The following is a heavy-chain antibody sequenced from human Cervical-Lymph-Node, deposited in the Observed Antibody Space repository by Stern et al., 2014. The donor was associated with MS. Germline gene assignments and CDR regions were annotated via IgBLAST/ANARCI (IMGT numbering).Heavy chain of an antibody. V-gene: IGHV1-69*01. CDR2: IIPIFGSS. CDR1: GGTFSTYV. CDR3: ARGGRSSSPLDV. D-gene: IGHD2-2*01. Sequence: QVQLVQSGAEVRQPGSSVKISCKASGGTFSTYVINWVRQAPGQGLEYVGGIIPIFGSSNYAQSLPGRVTILADESTSTFYMELSSLKSEDTAVYFCARGGRSSSPLDVWGQGTMVTVSS. J-gene: IGHJ6*02.